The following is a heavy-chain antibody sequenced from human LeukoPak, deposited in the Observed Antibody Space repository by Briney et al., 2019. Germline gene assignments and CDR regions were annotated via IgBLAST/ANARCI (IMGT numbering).Heavy chain of an antibody. CDR1: GGSISSSSYY. CDR3: ASSVVVPAAERTLDWSDP. CDR2: SYYSGST. D-gene: IGHD2-2*01. V-gene: IGHV4-39*01. Sequence: PSETLSLTCSVSGGSISSSSYYWGWIRQPPGKGLEWIGSSYYSGSTYYNPSLKSRVTISVDTSKNQFSLKLSSVTAADTAVYYCASSVVVPAAERTLDWSDPWGQGTLVTVSS. J-gene: IGHJ5*02.